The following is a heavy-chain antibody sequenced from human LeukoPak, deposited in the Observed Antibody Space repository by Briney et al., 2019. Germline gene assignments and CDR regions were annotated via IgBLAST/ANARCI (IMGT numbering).Heavy chain of an antibody. CDR3: ARRPAIVSFRFDP. D-gene: IGHD2/OR15-2a*01. CDR1: GRPFTGYY. V-gene: IGHV4-34*01. Sequence: SETLSLTCAVSGRPFTGYYWTWIRQAPGKGLEWIGEITHSGTTNYNPSLKTRVTISVHMSNKRLSLQVTSVTAAETGIYYCARRPAIVSFRFDPWGQGTLVTVSS. J-gene: IGHJ5*02. CDR2: ITHSGTT.